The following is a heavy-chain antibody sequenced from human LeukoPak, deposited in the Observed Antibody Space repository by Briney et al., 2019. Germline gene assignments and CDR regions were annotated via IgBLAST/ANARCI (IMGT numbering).Heavy chain of an antibody. V-gene: IGHV4-59*01. CDR1: GGSISSYY. CDR2: IYYSGST. Sequence: SETLSLTCTVSGGSISSYYWSWIRQPPGKGLEWIGYIYYSGSTNYNPSLKSRVTISVDTSKNQFSLKLSSVTAADTAVYYCARDRIAVAGDNWFDPWGRGTLVTVSS. D-gene: IGHD6-19*01. CDR3: ARDRIAVAGDNWFDP. J-gene: IGHJ5*02.